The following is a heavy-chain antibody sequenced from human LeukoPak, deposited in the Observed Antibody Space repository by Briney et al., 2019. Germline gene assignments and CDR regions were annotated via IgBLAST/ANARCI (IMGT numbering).Heavy chain of an antibody. CDR2: INSRSSTI. J-gene: IGHJ4*02. CDR1: RFTFSNYG. Sequence: GGSLRLSCAASRFTFSNYGVNWVRQAPGKGLEWVSYINSRSSTIYYADSVRGRFTISRDNAKNSLDLQMNSLRVEDTAVYYCARLGPASSGWPESFDYWGQGTLVTVSS. D-gene: IGHD6-19*01. V-gene: IGHV3-48*01. CDR3: ARLGPASSGWPESFDY.